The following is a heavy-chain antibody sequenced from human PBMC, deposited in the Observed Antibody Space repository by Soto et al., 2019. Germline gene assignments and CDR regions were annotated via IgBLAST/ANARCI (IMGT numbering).Heavy chain of an antibody. J-gene: IGHJ4*02. V-gene: IGHV3-21*01. Sequence: EVQLVESGGGLVKPGGSLRLSCAASGFTFSDNRMIWVRQAPGKGLEWVSTISSGAGYIYYADSVRGRFTISRDNDKNKLHLQMDTLSAEDTAVYYCVRAPGYCSSTTCYGNDFDYWGQGTLVTVSS. D-gene: IGHD2-2*01. CDR2: ISSGAGYI. CDR1: GFTFSDNR. CDR3: VRAPGYCSSTTCYGNDFDY.